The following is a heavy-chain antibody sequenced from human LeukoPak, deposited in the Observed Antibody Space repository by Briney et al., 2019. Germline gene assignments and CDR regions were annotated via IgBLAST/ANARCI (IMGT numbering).Heavy chain of an antibody. V-gene: IGHV3-15*01. D-gene: IGHD1-26*01. CDR2: IKSKTDGGTT. J-gene: IGHJ4*02. CDR1: GFTFSNAW. CDR3: TTGWELLKAPVFLDY. Sequence: GGSLRLSCAASGFTFSNAWMSWVRQAPGKGLEWVGRIKSKTDGGTTGYAAPVKGRFTISRDDSKNTLYLQMNSLKTEDTAVYYCTTGWELLKAPVFLDYWGQGTLVTVSS.